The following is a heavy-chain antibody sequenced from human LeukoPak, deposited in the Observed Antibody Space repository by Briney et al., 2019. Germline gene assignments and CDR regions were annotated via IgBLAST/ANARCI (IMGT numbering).Heavy chain of an antibody. CDR1: GFTFSTYS. J-gene: IGHJ4*02. CDR2: ISSGSSTI. CDR3: ARSVSTGSSVYFFRIFDY. Sequence: GGSLRVSCAASGFTFSTYSLNWVRQAPGKGLEWVSYISSGSSTIYYADSVKGRFTISRDNARNSLYLQLNSLRAEDTAVYYCARSVSTGSSVYFFRIFDYWGQGTLVTVSS. D-gene: IGHD3-22*01. V-gene: IGHV3-48*01.